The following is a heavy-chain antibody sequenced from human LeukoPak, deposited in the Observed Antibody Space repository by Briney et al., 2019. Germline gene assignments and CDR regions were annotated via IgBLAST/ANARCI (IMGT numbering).Heavy chain of an antibody. J-gene: IGHJ6*02. V-gene: IGHV3-30*03. CDR2: ISYDGSNK. CDR1: GFTFSSYG. CDR3: ARAGGGYCYYYGMVV. Sequence: GGSLRLSCAASGFTFSSYGMHWVRQAPGKGLEWVAVISYDGSNKYYADSVKGRFTISRDNSKNTLYLQMNSLRAEDTAVYYCARAGGGYCYYYGMVVWGQRTTVTVSS. D-gene: IGHD2-15*01.